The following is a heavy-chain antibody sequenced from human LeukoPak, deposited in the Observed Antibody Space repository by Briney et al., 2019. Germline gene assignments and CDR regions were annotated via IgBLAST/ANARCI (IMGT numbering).Heavy chain of an antibody. J-gene: IGHJ4*02. CDR1: GFTFITYW. D-gene: IGHD2-15*01. V-gene: IGHV3-74*01. CDR3: ARDGYGGFDY. CDR2: INSDGTST. Sequence: GGSLRLSCAASGFTFITYWMHSVRQAPGKGLVWVSRINSDGTSTSYADSVKGRFTISRDNTKNTLYLQMNRLRAEDTAVYYCARDGYGGFDYWGQGTLVTVSS.